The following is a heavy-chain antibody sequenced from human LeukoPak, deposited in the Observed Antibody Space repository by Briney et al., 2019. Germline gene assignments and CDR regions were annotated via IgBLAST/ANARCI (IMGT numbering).Heavy chain of an antibody. V-gene: IGHV4-61*02. CDR1: GYSISSGYY. Sequence: SETLSLTCTVSGYSISSGYYWSWIRQPAGKGLEWIGRIYTSGSTNYNPSLKSRVTISGDTSKNQFSLRLSSVTAADTAVYYCARASYSYDINGWVPFDYWGQGTLVTVSS. J-gene: IGHJ4*02. CDR3: ARASYSYDINGWVPFDY. D-gene: IGHD3-22*01. CDR2: IYTSGST.